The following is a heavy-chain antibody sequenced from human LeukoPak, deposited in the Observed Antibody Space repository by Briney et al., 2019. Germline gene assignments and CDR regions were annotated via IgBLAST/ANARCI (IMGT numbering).Heavy chain of an antibody. J-gene: IGHJ4*02. CDR2: IFHSGNS. Sequence: SETLSLTCAVSSYSISSGSYWGWIRQSPGKGLEWVGSIFHSGNSYYNPSLKSRLTMSVDTSKNQFSLKLNSVTAADTAVYYCARSYDTNNRQRFDYWGQGILVTVSP. CDR3: ARSYDTNNRQRFDY. D-gene: IGHD3-22*01. CDR1: SYSISSGSY. V-gene: IGHV4-38-2*01.